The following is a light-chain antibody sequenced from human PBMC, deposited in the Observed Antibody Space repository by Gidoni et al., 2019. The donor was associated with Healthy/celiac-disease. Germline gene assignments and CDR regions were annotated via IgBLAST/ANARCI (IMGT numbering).Light chain of an antibody. CDR3: QQRSNWPLVT. Sequence: EIVLTQSPATLSLSPGERATLSCRASQSVSSYLAWYQQKPGQAPRLLIYDASNRATCIPARFSGSGSGTDFTLTISSLEPEDFAVYYCQQRSNWPLVTFGGGTKVEIK. J-gene: IGKJ4*01. CDR1: QSVSSY. V-gene: IGKV3-11*01. CDR2: DAS.